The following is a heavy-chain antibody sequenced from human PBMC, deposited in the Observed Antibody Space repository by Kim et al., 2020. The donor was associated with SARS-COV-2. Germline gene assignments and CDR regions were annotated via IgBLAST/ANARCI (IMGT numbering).Heavy chain of an antibody. CDR3: ARGYGVVAKYNWFDP. Sequence: PSLKRRVTISVDTSKNQFSLKLSSVTAADTAVYYCARGYGVVAKYNWFDPWGQGTLVTVSS. D-gene: IGHD5-12*01. V-gene: IGHV4-34*01. J-gene: IGHJ5*02.